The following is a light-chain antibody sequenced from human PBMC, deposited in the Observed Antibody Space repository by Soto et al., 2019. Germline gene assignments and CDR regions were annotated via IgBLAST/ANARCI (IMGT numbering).Light chain of an antibody. V-gene: IGLV2-11*01. J-gene: IGLJ2*01. CDR2: DVS. Sequence: QSVLTQPRSVSGSPGQSVTISCTGTSSDVGGYNYVSWYQQHPGKAPKLMIYDVSKRPSGVPDRFSGSKSGNTASLTISGLQAEDEADYYCCSYAGSYTLVFGGGTQPTVL. CDR1: SSDVGGYNY. CDR3: CSYAGSYTLV.